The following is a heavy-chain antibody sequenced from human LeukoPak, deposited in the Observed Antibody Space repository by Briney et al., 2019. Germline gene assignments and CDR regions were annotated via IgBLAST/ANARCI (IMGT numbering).Heavy chain of an antibody. CDR3: AKDAVVAATHFDY. Sequence: GGSLRLSCAASGFTFSSYGMHWVRQAPGKGLEWVSGISSDGGTFYPDSVKGRFTISRDNSKNTLYLQMNSLRAEDTAVYYCAKDAVVAATHFDYWGQGTLVTVSS. CDR2: ISSDGGT. D-gene: IGHD2-15*01. CDR1: GFTFSSYG. V-gene: IGHV3-23*01. J-gene: IGHJ4*02.